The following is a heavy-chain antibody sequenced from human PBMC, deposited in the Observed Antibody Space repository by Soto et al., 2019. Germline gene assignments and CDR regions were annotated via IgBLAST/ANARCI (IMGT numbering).Heavy chain of an antibody. V-gene: IGHV3-66*01. Sequence: EVQVVESGGGLVQPGGSLRLSCAASGFSVTNNYMNWVRQAPGKGLEWVSIIDIGGNTYYADSAKDRFTISRDNARNTVYLHMDSLRAEDTAVYYCARGRGSTGYLGREHYFDYWGQGTLVTVSP. J-gene: IGHJ4*02. CDR3: ARGRGSTGYLGREHYFDY. CDR1: GFSVTNNY. D-gene: IGHD2-2*01. CDR2: IDIGGNT.